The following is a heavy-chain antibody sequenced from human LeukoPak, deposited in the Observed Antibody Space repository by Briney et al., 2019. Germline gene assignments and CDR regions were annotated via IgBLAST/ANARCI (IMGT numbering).Heavy chain of an antibody. CDR3: ARDRGGSYSAIDY. J-gene: IGHJ4*02. D-gene: IGHD2-15*01. CDR1: EFTFSNYW. V-gene: IGHV3-48*04. Sequence: PGGSLRLSCAASEFTFSNYWMNWVRQAPGKGLEWVSSSSITIYYADSVKGRFTISRDNAEKSLYLQMNSLGAEDTAVYYCARDRGGSYSAIDYWGQGTLVTVSS. CDR2: SSSSITI.